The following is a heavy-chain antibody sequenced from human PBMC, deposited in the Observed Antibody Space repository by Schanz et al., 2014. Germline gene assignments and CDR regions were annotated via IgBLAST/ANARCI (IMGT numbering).Heavy chain of an antibody. CDR3: AKGMGYCSGGTCYDYYYYGLDV. V-gene: IGHV3-21*05. Sequence: VQLLQFGGGVVQPGRSLRLSCAASGFTFSSYSMNWVRQAPGKGLEWVSYISGTTTYTNYADSVKGRFTISRDNSENTLYLQMNSLSADDTAVFYCAKGMGYCSGGTCYDYYYYGLDVWGQGTTVTVSS. CDR2: ISGTTTYT. CDR1: GFTFSSYS. J-gene: IGHJ6*02. D-gene: IGHD2-15*01.